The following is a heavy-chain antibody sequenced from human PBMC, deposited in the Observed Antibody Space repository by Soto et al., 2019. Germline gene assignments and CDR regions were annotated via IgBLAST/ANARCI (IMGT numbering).Heavy chain of an antibody. CDR3: ARCTVDTIVTSGWCHYLDP. CDR1: GFTFSSSA. J-gene: IGHJ5*02. CDR2: VSGSGVTT. V-gene: IGHV3-23*01. D-gene: IGHD6-19*01. Sequence: EVQLLDSGGGLVQPGGSLRLSCAASGFTFSSSAMSWVRQAPGKGLEWVSAVSGSGVTTYYADSVRGRFTISRDNSKNTLYLQMNSLRAEDTAIYFCARCTVDTIVTSGWCHYLDPWGQGTLVTVSS.